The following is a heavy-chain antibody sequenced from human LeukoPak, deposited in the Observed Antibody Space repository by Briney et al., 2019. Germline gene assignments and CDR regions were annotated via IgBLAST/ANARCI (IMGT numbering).Heavy chain of an antibody. V-gene: IGHV3-23*01. J-gene: IGHJ4*02. D-gene: IGHD4-17*01. CDR2: ISGGSGST. CDR3: ARDPYGDY. Sequence: GGSLRLSCAASGFTFSSYAMNWVRQAPGKGLEWVSAISGGSGSTYSADSVKGRFTISRDNAKNSLYLQMNSLRAEDTAVYYCARDPYGDYWGQGTLVTVSS. CDR1: GFTFSSYA.